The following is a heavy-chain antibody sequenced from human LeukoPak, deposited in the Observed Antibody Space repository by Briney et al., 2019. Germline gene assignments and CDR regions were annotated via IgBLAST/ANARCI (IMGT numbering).Heavy chain of an antibody. J-gene: IGHJ6*03. CDR1: GVSLVDYG. V-gene: IGHV3-20*04. Sequence: GGSLRHSCAASGVSLVDYGMCWVRPAPGRGLGWGCGINGNGDSTGYADSVKARFTISRNNAKNSLYLQMNSLSAEDKALSYCARYLGPDYYYYMDVWGKGTAVTVSS. CDR3: ARYLGPDYYYYMDV. D-gene: IGHD1-14*01. CDR2: INGNGDST.